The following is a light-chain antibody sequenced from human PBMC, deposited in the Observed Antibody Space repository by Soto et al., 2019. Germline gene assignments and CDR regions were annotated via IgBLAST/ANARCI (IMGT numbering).Light chain of an antibody. J-gene: IGKJ1*01. V-gene: IGKV3-20*01. CDR1: QSVSSRY. CDR3: QRHGSSPT. CDR2: GAA. Sequence: EIVLTQSPGTLSLSPGERATLSCRASQSVSSRYLAWYQQKPGQAPRLLVYGAASRATGIPDRFSGSGSGTGVTHTISRLEPEDFAVYYCQRHGSSPTVGQGTKVELK.